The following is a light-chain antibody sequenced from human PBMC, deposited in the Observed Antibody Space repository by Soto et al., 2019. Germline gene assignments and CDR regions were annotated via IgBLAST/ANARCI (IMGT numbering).Light chain of an antibody. CDR1: RYNIGKNT. J-gene: IGLJ1*01. V-gene: IGLV1-44*01. CDR3: AAWDHSLNGHV. CDR2: TDN. Sequence: QSMLTQPPSASGTPGQRVTISCSGSRYNIGKNTVHWFQQLPGTAPKVLIYTDNQRPSGVPDRFSGSKSGTSASLAISGLQSDDEADYSCAAWDHSLNGHVSRPGTKLPVL.